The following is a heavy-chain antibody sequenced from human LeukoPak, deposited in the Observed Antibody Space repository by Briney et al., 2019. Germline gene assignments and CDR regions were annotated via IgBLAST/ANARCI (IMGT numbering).Heavy chain of an antibody. V-gene: IGHV3-7*01. CDR2: IKQDGSEK. J-gene: IGHJ4*02. CDR3: ARVRGVAAAPLGYYFDY. D-gene: IGHD6-13*01. Sequence: GGSLRLSCAASGFTFTSYAMSWVRQAPGKGLEWVANIKQDGSEKYYVDSVKGRFTISRDNAKNSLYLQMNSLRAEDTAVYYCARVRGVAAAPLGYYFDYWGQGTLVTVSS. CDR1: GFTFTSYA.